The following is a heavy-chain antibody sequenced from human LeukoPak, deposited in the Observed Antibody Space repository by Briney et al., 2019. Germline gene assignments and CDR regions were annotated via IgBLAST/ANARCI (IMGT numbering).Heavy chain of an antibody. V-gene: IGHV1-18*01. D-gene: IGHD2-21*02. J-gene: IGHJ4*02. Sequence: GASVKVSCKASGYTFTNFGINWVRQAPKQGLEWMGWISVYNGNTNYAQRLQGRVTMTTDTSTSTAYMELRSLRSDDTAVYFCARAYCGGDCYPGARYYFDYWGQGTLVTVSS. CDR1: GYTFTNFG. CDR3: ARAYCGGDCYPGARYYFDY. CDR2: ISVYNGNT.